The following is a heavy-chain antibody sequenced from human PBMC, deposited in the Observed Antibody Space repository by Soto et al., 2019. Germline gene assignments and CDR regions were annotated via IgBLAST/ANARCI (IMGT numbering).Heavy chain of an antibody. D-gene: IGHD3-22*01. CDR3: ARDPPDSSGYYRDDY. Sequence: VQLVESGGGLVQPGGSLRLSCAASGFTFSSYSMNWVRQAPGKGLEWVSYISSSSSTIYYADSVKGRFTISRDNAKNSLYLQMNSLRDEDTAVYYCARDPPDSSGYYRDDYWGQGTLVTVSS. CDR1: GFTFSSYS. V-gene: IGHV3-48*02. CDR2: ISSSSSTI. J-gene: IGHJ4*02.